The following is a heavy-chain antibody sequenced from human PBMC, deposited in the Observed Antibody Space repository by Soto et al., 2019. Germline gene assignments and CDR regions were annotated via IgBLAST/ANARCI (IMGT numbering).Heavy chain of an antibody. CDR1: GFTVSSNY. J-gene: IGHJ4*02. CDR3: ARLKGPYSSFDY. V-gene: IGHV3-66*01. Sequence: GGSLRLSCAASGFTVSSNYMSWVRQAPGKGLEWVSVIYSGGSTYYADSVKGRFTISRDNSKNTLYLQMNSLRAGDTAVYYCARLKGPYSSFDYWGQGTLVTVSS. CDR2: IYSGGST. D-gene: IGHD6-19*01.